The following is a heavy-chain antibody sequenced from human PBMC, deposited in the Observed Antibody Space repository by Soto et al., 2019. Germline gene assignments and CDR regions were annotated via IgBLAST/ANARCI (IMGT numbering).Heavy chain of an antibody. V-gene: IGHV3-23*01. D-gene: IGHD1-1*01. CDR2: ISGSGGST. J-gene: IGHJ4*02. CDR3: AKDHFGYNWNGWGEVY. CDR1: GFTFSSYA. Sequence: EVQLLESGGGLVQPGGSLRLSCAASGFTFSSYAMSWVRQAPGKGLEWVSAISGSGGSTYYADSVKGRFTISRDNSKNTLYLQMNSLRAEDTAVYYCAKDHFGYNWNGWGEVYWGQGTLVTVSS.